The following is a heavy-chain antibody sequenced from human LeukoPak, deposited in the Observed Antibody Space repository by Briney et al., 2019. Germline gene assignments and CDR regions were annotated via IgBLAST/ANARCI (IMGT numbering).Heavy chain of an antibody. J-gene: IGHJ5*02. CDR2: ISYDGSNK. CDR1: GFTFSSYA. D-gene: IGHD5-12*01. CDR3: ARKSGYNWFDP. V-gene: IGHV3-30-3*01. Sequence: PGGSLRLSCAASGFTFSSYAMHWVRQAPGKGLEWVAVISYDGSNKYYADSVKGRFTISRDNSKNTLYLQMNSLRAEDTAVYYCARKSGYNWFDPWGQGNLVTVSS.